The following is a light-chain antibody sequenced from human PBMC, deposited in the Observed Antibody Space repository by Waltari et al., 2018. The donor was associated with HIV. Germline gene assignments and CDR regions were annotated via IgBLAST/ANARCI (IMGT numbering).Light chain of an antibody. J-gene: IGLJ2*01. CDR2: DVT. CDR1: SSDVGAYNY. CDR3: ASQAGSKDV. V-gene: IGLV2-8*01. Sequence: QSALTQPPSASGSPGQSVTISCTGTSSDVGAYNYVSWFQQHPGKAPKLMIYDVTKRPSGVPDRFAGSKSGTTASLTVSGLQAEDEADYYCASQAGSKDVFGGGTRLTVL.